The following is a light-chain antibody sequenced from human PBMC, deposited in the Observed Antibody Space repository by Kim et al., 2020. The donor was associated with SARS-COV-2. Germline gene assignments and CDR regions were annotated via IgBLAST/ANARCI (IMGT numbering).Light chain of an antibody. CDR1: NIGSKS. Sequence: SYELTQPPSVSVAPGNTARITCGGTNIGSKSVNWYQRRPGQAPVVVIYDDSDRPSGITERFSGSNSGNTATLTISRVEAEDEADYYCHVWDRSSDHYVFGTGTKFTVL. J-gene: IGLJ1*01. CDR3: HVWDRSSDHYV. V-gene: IGLV3-21*04. CDR2: DDS.